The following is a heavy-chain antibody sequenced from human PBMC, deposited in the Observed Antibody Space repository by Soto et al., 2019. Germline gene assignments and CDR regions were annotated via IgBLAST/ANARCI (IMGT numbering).Heavy chain of an antibody. CDR1: GFTFSSYA. Sequence: GGSLRLSCAASGFTFSSYAMHWVRQAPGKGLEWVAVISYDGSNKYYADSVKGRFTISRDNSKNTLYLQMNSLRAEDTAVYYCARDKAFDYWGQGTLVTVSS. V-gene: IGHV3-30-3*01. CDR3: ARDKAFDY. CDR2: ISYDGSNK. J-gene: IGHJ4*02.